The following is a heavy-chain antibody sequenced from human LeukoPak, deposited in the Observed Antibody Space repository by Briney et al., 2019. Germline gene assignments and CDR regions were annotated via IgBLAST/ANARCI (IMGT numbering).Heavy chain of an antibody. CDR1: GGSVSSGSYY. V-gene: IGHV4-61*01. CDR3: AAMEVVVPAAPFETFDY. Sequence: PSETLSLTCTVSGGSVSSGSYYWSWIRQPPGKGLEWIGYIYYSGSTNFNPSLKSRVTISVDTSKNQFSLKLSSVTAADTAVYYCAAMEVVVPAAPFETFDYWGQGTLVTVSS. D-gene: IGHD2-2*01. CDR2: IYYSGST. J-gene: IGHJ4*02.